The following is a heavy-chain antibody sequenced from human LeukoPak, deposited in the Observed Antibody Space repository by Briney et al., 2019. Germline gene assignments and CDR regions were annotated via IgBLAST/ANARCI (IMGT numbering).Heavy chain of an antibody. D-gene: IGHD3-22*01. CDR3: ARFGHYYYDSSPPGYFDY. J-gene: IGHJ4*02. Sequence: SETLSLTCTVSGGSISSYYWSWIRQPPGKGLEWIGYIYYSGSTNYNPSLKSRVTISVDTSKNQFSLKLSSVTAADTAVYYCARFGHYYYDSSPPGYFDYWGQGTLVTVSS. CDR1: GGSISSYY. V-gene: IGHV4-59*08. CDR2: IYYSGST.